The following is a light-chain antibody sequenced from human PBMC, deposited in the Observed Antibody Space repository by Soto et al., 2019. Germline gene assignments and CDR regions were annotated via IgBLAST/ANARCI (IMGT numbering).Light chain of an antibody. J-gene: IGLJ2*01. V-gene: IGLV4-69*01. Sequence: QPVLTQSPSASASLGASVKLTCTLSSGHSRYAIAWHQQQPGKGPRYLMKLNSDGSHIKGDGIPDRFSGSSSGAERYLTIASLQSEDEADYYCQTWDTGIRVFGGGTKLTVL. CDR1: SGHSRYA. CDR2: LNSDGSH. CDR3: QTWDTGIRV.